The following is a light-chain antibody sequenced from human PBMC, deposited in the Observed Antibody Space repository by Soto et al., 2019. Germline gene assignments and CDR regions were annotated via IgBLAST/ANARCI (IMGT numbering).Light chain of an antibody. V-gene: IGKV3-20*01. J-gene: IGKJ3*01. CDR2: GAS. CDR3: HQYGSTSGT. Sequence: EIVLTQSPGTLSLSPGERATLSCRASQSVSNSYLAWYQHKPGQAPRLLIYGASSRATGIPDRFSGSGSGTDVTLTISRLGPEDFAVYYCHQYGSTSGTFGPGTKVEIK. CDR1: QSVSNSY.